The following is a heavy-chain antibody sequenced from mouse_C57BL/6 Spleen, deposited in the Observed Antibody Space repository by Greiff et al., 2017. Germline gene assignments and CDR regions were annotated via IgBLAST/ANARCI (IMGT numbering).Heavy chain of an antibody. CDR3: AREALFAY. CDR2: ISDGGSYT. CDR1: GFTFSSYA. J-gene: IGHJ3*01. V-gene: IGHV5-4*01. Sequence: EVQLVESGGGLVKPGGSLKLSCAASGFTFSSYAMSWVRQTPEKRLEWVATISDGGSYTYYPDNVKGRFTISRDNAKNNLYLQMSHLKSEDTAMDYCAREALFAYWGQGTLVTVSA.